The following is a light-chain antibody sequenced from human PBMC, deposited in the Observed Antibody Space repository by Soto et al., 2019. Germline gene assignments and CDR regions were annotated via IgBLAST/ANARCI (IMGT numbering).Light chain of an antibody. CDR2: AAS. V-gene: IGKV1-39*01. CDR3: QQSHSNPRT. CDR1: QSIGCY. Sequence: DIQMTQSPSSLSAYVGDRVTITCRASQSIGCYLNWYQQRPGKAPNLLVYAASRLQSGAPSRFSGSGSGTDFTLTISSLQPEDFATYYCQQSHSNPRTFGQGTKVDIK. J-gene: IGKJ1*01.